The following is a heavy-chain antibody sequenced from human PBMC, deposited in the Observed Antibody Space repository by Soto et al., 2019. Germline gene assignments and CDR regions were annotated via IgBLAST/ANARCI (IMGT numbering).Heavy chain of an antibody. CDR3: ARAKPRILWFGESSHFDY. V-gene: IGHV1-18*01. J-gene: IGHJ4*02. CDR1: GYTFTSYG. CDR2: ISAYNGNT. Sequence: AASVKVSCKASGYTFTSYGISWLRQAPGQGLEWMGWISAYNGNTNYAQRLQGRVTMTTDTSTSTAYMELRSLRSDDTAVYYCARAKPRILWFGESSHFDYWGQGTLVTVSS. D-gene: IGHD3-10*01.